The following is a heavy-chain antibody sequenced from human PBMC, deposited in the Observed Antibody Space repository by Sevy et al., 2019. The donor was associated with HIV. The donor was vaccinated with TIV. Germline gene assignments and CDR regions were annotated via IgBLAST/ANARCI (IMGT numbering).Heavy chain of an antibody. V-gene: IGHV3-21*01. CDR1: GFTFSSYS. CDR3: ARGGFDVIFDP. CDR2: ISSSSSYI. Sequence: GGSLRLSCAASGFTFSSYSMNWVRQAPGKGLEWVSSISSSSSYIYYTDSVKGRFTISRDNAKNSLYLEMNSLRAEDTAVYYCARGGFDVIFDPWGQGTLVTVSS. D-gene: IGHD1-26*01. J-gene: IGHJ5*02.